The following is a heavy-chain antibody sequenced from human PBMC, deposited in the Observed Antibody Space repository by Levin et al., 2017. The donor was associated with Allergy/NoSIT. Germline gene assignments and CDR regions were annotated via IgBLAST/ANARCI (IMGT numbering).Heavy chain of an antibody. V-gene: IGHV3-9*01. CDR2: ISWNSGSI. CDR1: GFTFDDYA. D-gene: IGHD5-24*01. J-gene: IGHJ4*02. Sequence: SLRLSCAASGFTFDDYAMHWVRQAPGKGLEWVSGISWNSGSIGYADSVKGRFTISRDNAKNSLYLQMNSLRAEDTALYYCAKDMGDGYNYRAPFDYWGQGTLVTVSS. CDR3: AKDMGDGYNYRAPFDY.